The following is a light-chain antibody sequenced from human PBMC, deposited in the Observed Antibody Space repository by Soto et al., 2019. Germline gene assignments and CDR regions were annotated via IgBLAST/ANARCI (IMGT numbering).Light chain of an antibody. CDR3: QHYNNYWT. CDR2: DGS. Sequence: DIPTTQSPSTLSAYVGDRVTIPCRASQSISSGLAWYQQKPGKAPKLLIYDGSSLESGVPSRFSGSGSGTEFTLTSSSLQPDDFATYYCQHYNNYWTFGQGTKVDIK. J-gene: IGKJ1*01. V-gene: IGKV1-5*01. CDR1: QSISSG.